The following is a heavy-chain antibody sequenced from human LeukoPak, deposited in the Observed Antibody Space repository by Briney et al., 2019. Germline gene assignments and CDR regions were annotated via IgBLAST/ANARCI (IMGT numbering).Heavy chain of an antibody. CDR1: GFTFSSYA. CDR2: ISSSGGGT. D-gene: IGHD6-13*01. J-gene: IGHJ4*02. V-gene: IGHV3-23*01. CDR3: AKEYSSSWYYVDY. Sequence: GGSLRLSCAASGFTFSSYAMSWVRQAPGKGLEWVSAISSSGGGTYYADSVKGRFTISRDNSKNKLYLQMNSLRAEDTAVYYCAKEYSSSWYYVDYWGQGTLVTVSS.